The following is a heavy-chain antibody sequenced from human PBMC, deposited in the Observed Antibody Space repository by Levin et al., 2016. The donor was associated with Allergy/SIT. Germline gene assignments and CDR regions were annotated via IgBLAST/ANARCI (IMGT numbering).Heavy chain of an antibody. D-gene: IGHD3-10*01. CDR3: ARQFGEVRADMDV. V-gene: IGHV4-39*01. CDR1: GGSISSSSYY. Sequence: SETLSLTCTVSGGSISSSSYYWGWIRQPPGKGLEWIGSIYYSGSTYYNPSLKSRVTISVDTSKNQFSLKLSSVTAADTAVYYCARQFGEVRADMDVWGQGTTVTVSS. J-gene: IGHJ6*02. CDR2: IYYSGST.